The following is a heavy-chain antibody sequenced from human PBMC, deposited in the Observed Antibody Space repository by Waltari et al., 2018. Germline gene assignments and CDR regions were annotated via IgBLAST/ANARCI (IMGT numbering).Heavy chain of an antibody. CDR2: GYYRGTT. CDR3: ARSSAGMPRWLGDY. CDR1: GDSISSSNYY. Sequence: QLQLQESGPGLVKPSETLSLSCSVSGDSISSSNYYWGWIRQPPGKGLEWIASGYYRGTTYYNPSLKSRVTISADTSRNQFYLRLTSVTATDTAVYYCARSSAGMPRWLGDYWGQGILVTVSS. D-gene: IGHD5-12*01. J-gene: IGHJ4*02. V-gene: IGHV4-39*01.